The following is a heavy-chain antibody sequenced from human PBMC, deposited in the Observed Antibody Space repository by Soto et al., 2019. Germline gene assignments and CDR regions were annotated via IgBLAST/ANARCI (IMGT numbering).Heavy chain of an antibody. CDR2: LNNDGSDT. CDR3: ATLYGPSDI. Sequence: GGSLRLSCAASGFTFSNYWMHWVRQAPGKGLVWVSLLNNDGSDTRYADSVKGRFTISRDNAKNTLYLQMNSLRAEDAAVYYCATLYGPSDIWGQGTLVTV. CDR1: GFTFSNYW. D-gene: IGHD3-16*01. J-gene: IGHJ3*02. V-gene: IGHV3-74*01.